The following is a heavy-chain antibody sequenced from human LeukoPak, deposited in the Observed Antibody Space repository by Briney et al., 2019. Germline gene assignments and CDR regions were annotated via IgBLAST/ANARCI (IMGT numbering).Heavy chain of an antibody. Sequence: GGPLRLSCAASGFTVSSNYMSWVRQAPGKGLEWVSVIYSGGTTYYADSVKGRFTISKDTSKNTLHLQMNSLRAEDTAAYYCAREGQYYDTSGYPTWTFDYWGQGTLVTVSS. V-gene: IGHV3-66*02. J-gene: IGHJ4*02. CDR2: IYSGGTT. CDR1: GFTVSSNY. CDR3: AREGQYYDTSGYPTWTFDY. D-gene: IGHD3-22*01.